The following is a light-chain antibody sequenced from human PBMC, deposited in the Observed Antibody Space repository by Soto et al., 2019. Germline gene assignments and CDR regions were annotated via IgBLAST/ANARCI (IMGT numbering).Light chain of an antibody. J-gene: IGKJ4*01. Sequence: DIQMTQSPCTLSASVGDTVTVTCRASQSISTWLACYQQKPGKAPKLLIYDASSLQSGVPSRFSGSGSGTEFTPTISSLQPEDFATYYCLQHDSYPLTFGGGTKVDIK. V-gene: IGKV1-5*01. CDR1: QSISTW. CDR3: LQHDSYPLT. CDR2: DAS.